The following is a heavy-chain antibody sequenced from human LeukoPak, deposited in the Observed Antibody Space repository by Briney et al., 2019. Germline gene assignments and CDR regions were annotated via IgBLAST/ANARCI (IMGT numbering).Heavy chain of an antibody. CDR3: ARDLSPLTVTEPYFYYGLNV. CDR1: GYTFNNYH. CDR2: ISPYTGTT. Sequence: ASVKVSCKTSGYTFNNYHITWVRQAPGQGLEWMGRISPYTGTTNFAQKFQGRVTVTTDTSTSTVYMELSSLRSDDTAVYYCARDLSPLTVTEPYFYYGLNVWGQGTSVTVSS. J-gene: IGHJ6*02. D-gene: IGHD2-21*02. V-gene: IGHV1-18*01.